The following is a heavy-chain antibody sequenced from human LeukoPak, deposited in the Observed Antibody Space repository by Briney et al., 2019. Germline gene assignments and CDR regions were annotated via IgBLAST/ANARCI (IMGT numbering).Heavy chain of an antibody. V-gene: IGHV1-69*01. Sequence: SVKVSCKASGGTFSSYAISWVRQAPGQGLEWMGVIIPIFGTANYAQKFQGRVTITADESTSTAYMELSSLRSEDTAVSYCARADIVVVPAAMSSYYGMDVWGKGTTVTVSS. CDR3: ARADIVVVPAAMSSYYGMDV. CDR1: GGTFSSYA. CDR2: IIPIFGTA. D-gene: IGHD2-2*01. J-gene: IGHJ6*04.